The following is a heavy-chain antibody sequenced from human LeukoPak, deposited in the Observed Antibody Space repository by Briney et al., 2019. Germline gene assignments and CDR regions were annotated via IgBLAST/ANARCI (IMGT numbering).Heavy chain of an antibody. CDR1: GYTFTGYY. D-gene: IGHD2-8*01. CDR2: INPNSGGT. CDR3: ARELITTSTRNFDY. J-gene: IGHJ4*02. Sequence: ASVKVSCKASGYTFTGYYMHWVRQAPGQGLEWMGWINPNSGGTNYAHKFQGRVTMTRDTSISTAYMELSRLRSDDTAVYYCARELITTSTRNFDYWGQGTLVTVSA. V-gene: IGHV1-2*07.